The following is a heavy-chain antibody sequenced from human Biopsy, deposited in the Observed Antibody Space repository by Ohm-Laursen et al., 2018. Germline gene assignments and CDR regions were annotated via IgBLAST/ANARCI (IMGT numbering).Heavy chain of an antibody. CDR1: GGSMSDHY. J-gene: IGHJ6*02. CDR3: GRVWLWRGYGMDV. V-gene: IGHV4-59*11. CDR2: IYYTGKT. Sequence: SDTLSLTWTVSGGSMSDHYWSWLRQTPGKGLEWLGDIYYTGKTTYNPSLESRITISVDTSKNKFSLQLDSMTAADTAVYYCGRVWLWRGYGMDVWGQGTTVTVSS. D-gene: IGHD6-19*01.